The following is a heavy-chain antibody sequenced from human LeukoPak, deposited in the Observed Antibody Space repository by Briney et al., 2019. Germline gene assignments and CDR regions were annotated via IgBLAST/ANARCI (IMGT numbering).Heavy chain of an antibody. Sequence: SETLSLTCTVSGGSISSGGYYWSWIRQHPGKGLEWIGYISNTGSTNYNPSLKSRVTISVDTSKNQFSLKLSSVTAADTAVYYCARDIVDYYGSGSYPYGMDVWGQGTTVTVSS. V-gene: IGHV4-61*08. CDR2: ISNTGST. CDR1: GGSISSGGYY. D-gene: IGHD3-10*01. J-gene: IGHJ6*02. CDR3: ARDIVDYYGSGSYPYGMDV.